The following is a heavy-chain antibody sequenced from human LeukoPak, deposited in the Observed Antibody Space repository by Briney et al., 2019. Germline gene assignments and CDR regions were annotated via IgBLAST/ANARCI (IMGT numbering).Heavy chain of an antibody. V-gene: IGHV4-39*01. J-gene: IGHJ4*02. CDR1: GGSISSSSYY. CDR2: IYYSGST. D-gene: IGHD5-18*01. Sequence: SETLSLTCTVSGGSISSSSYYWGWIRQPPGKGLEWIGSIYYSGSTYYNPSLKSRVTISVDTSKNQFSLKLSSVTAADTAVYYCARSGKIQLFDFWGQGTLVTVSS. CDR3: ARSGKIQLFDF.